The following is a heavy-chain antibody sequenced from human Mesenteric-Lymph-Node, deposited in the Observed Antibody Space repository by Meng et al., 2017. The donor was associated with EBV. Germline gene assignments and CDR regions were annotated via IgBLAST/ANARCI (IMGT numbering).Heavy chain of an antibody. D-gene: IGHD4-17*01. Sequence: QLQLQRWEGRLLKPTATLSLTCAVYGGSFSGDYWTWIRQPQGKGLEWIGEINAGESTNYNPSLKSRVTMSIDTYKNQFSLKLSSVTAADTAVYYCARTIAGEYGDYVVPLDYWGQGTLVTVSS. CDR2: INAGEST. J-gene: IGHJ4*02. CDR1: GGSFSGDY. CDR3: ARTIAGEYGDYVVPLDY. V-gene: IGHV4-34*01.